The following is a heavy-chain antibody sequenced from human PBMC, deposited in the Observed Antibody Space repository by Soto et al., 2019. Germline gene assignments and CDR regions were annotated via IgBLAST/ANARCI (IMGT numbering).Heavy chain of an antibody. J-gene: IGHJ6*02. V-gene: IGHV3-15*07. CDR3: TTALGAKRWYYYYYGMDV. Sequence: PGGSLRLSCAASGFTFSNAWMNWVRQAPGKGLEWVGRIKSKTDGGTTDYAAPVKGRFTISRDDSKNTLYLQMNSLKTEDTAVYYCTTALGAKRWYYYYYGMDVWGQGTTVTVSS. CDR1: GFTFSNAW. CDR2: IKSKTDGGTT. D-gene: IGHD1-26*01.